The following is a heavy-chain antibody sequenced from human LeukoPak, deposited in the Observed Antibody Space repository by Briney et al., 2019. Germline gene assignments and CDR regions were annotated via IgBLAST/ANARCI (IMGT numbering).Heavy chain of an antibody. Sequence: GGSLRLSCAASGFTFSSYAMSWVRQAPGKGLEWVSAISGSGGSTYYADSVKGRFTISRDNSKNTLYLQMNSLRAEDTAVYYCAKGWGIVVVVAATNAFDIWGQGTMVTVSP. CDR2: ISGSGGST. CDR3: AKGWGIVVVVAATNAFDI. V-gene: IGHV3-23*01. J-gene: IGHJ3*02. D-gene: IGHD2-15*01. CDR1: GFTFSSYA.